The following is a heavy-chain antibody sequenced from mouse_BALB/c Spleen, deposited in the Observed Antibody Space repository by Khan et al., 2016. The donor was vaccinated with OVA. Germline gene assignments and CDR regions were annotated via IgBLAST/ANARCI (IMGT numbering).Heavy chain of an antibody. CDR1: GFTFNTYA. CDR3: VSSYGAFDY. V-gene: IGHV10-1*02. D-gene: IGHD1-1*01. Sequence: EVQLVESGGGLVQPRGSLKLSCAASGFTFNTYAMNWVRQAPGKGLEWVARIRSKSNNYATYYADSVKDRLTISRDDSQSMIYLQMNNLKTEDTATYYCVSSYGAFDYWGQGTTLTVSS. J-gene: IGHJ2*01. CDR2: IRSKSNNYAT.